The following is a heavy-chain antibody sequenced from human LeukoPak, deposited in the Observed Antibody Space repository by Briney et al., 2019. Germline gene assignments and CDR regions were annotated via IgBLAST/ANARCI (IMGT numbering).Heavy chain of an antibody. CDR1: GFTFSSYA. Sequence: GGSLRLSCAASGFTFSSYAMSWVRQAPGKGLEWVSAISGSGGSTYYADSVKGRFTISRDNSKNTLYLQMNSLRAEDTAVYYCTTDLISPPEIRMGYWGQGTLVTVSS. J-gene: IGHJ4*02. CDR3: TTDLISPPEIRMGY. D-gene: IGHD3-10*01. CDR2: ISGSGGST. V-gene: IGHV3-23*01.